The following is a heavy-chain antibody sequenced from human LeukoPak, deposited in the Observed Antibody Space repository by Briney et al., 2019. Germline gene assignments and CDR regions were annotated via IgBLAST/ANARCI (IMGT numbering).Heavy chain of an antibody. CDR1: VGSFSGYY. V-gene: IGHV4-34*01. D-gene: IGHD1-20*01. J-gene: IGHJ3*02. CDR2: INQSGST. CDR3: ARPRGITGTSARVVFDI. Sequence: SETLSLTCAVYVGSFSGYYWTWIRQSPGKGLEWIGDINQSGSTNYNASLKSRVTISVDTSKNQFSLKLSSVTAADTAVYYCARPRGITGTSARVVFDIWGQGTMVTVSS.